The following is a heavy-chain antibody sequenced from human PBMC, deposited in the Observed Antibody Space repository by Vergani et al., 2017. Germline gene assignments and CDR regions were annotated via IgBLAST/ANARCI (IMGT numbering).Heavy chain of an antibody. CDR2: IYPGDSDT. J-gene: IGHJ6*02. CDR1: GYSFTSYW. D-gene: IGHD3-22*01. Sequence: EVPLVQSGAEVKKPGESLKISCKGSGYSFTSYWNGWVRQMPGKGLEWMGIIYPGDSDTRYSPSFQGQVTISADKSISTAYLQWSSLKASDTAMYYCARLTDYYDSSGYYSYYYYGMDVWGQGTTVTVSS. V-gene: IGHV5-51*03. CDR3: ARLTDYYDSSGYYSYYYYGMDV.